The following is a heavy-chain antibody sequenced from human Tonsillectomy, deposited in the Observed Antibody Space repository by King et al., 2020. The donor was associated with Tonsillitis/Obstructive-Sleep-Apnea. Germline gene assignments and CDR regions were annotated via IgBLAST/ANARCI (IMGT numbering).Heavy chain of an antibody. D-gene: IGHD1-26*01. CDR1: GFTFDDYA. Sequence: VQLVESGGGLVQPGRSLRLSCAASGFTFDDYAMHWVRQAPGKGLEWVSGISWNSGSMGYADSVKGRFTISRDNAKNSLYVQMNSLRAEDTALYYCAKGVGQDYYYYMDDWGKGTTVTVSS. J-gene: IGHJ6*03. CDR3: AKGVGQDYYYYMDD. CDR2: ISWNSGSM. V-gene: IGHV3-9*01.